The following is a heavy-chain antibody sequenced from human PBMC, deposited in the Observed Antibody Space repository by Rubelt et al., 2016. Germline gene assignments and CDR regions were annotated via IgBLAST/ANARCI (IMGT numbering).Heavy chain of an antibody. J-gene: IGHJ5*02. CDR3: ARSPGKYNGDWFDP. CDR2: MWYDGTKT. D-gene: IGHD2-8*01. V-gene: IGHV3-33*08. CDR1: GFTFSSYP. Sequence: VQLLESGGGLVQPGGSLRLSCAASGFTFSSYPMNWVRQTPGKGLEWVAVMWYDGTKTYYADSVKGRFTISRDNSKNTLYLQMNILTVDDTAVYYCARSPGKYNGDWFDPWGQGTLVTVSS.